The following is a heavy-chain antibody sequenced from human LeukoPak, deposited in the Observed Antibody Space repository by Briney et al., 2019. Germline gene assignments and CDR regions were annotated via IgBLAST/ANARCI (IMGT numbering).Heavy chain of an antibody. CDR3: ARQGGGGYNREIDY. CDR2: IYTSGST. CDR1: GGSISSSSYY. V-gene: IGHV4-61*05. J-gene: IGHJ4*02. Sequence: SETLSLTCTVSGGSISSSSYYWSWIRQPPGKGLEWIGYIYTSGSTNYNPSLKSRVTISVDTTKNQFSLKLSSVTAADTAVYYWARQGGGGYNREIDYWGQGTLVTVSS. D-gene: IGHD5-24*01.